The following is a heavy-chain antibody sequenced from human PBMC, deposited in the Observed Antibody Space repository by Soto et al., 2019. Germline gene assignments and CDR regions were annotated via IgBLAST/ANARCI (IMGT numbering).Heavy chain of an antibody. CDR2: IIPILGIA. J-gene: IGHJ5*02. CDR3: ARDVYYGSGSYYGNWFDP. V-gene: IGHV1-69*08. Sequence: QVQLVQSGAEVKKPGSSVKVSCKASGGTFSSYTISWVRQAPGQGLEWMGRIIPILGIANYAQKFQGRVTITADKSTSPAYMELSSLRSEDTAVYSCARDVYYGSGSYYGNWFDPWGQGTLVTVSS. D-gene: IGHD3-10*01. CDR1: GGTFSSYT.